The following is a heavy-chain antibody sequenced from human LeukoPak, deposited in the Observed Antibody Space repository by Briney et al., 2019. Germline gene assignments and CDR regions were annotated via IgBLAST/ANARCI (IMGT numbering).Heavy chain of an antibody. CDR2: INPNSGGT. D-gene: IGHD3-3*01. J-gene: IGHJ3*02. CDR3: ASVGYYDFWSAFSRDAFDM. CDR1: GYTFTAYY. Sequence: ASVKVSCKASGYTFTAYYMHWVRQAPGQWLEWMGWINPNSGGTNYAQKFQGRVTMTRDTSISTAYMELSRLRSDDTAVYYCASVGYYDFWSAFSRDAFDMWGQGTMVTVSS. V-gene: IGHV1-2*02.